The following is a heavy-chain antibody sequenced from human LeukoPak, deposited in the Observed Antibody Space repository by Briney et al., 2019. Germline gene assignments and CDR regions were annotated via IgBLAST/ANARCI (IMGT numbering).Heavy chain of an antibody. D-gene: IGHD3-22*01. CDR1: GFTFSDYY. CDR2: ISSGGNTI. V-gene: IGHV3-11*04. J-gene: IGHJ4*02. CDR3: ASREGYYYDSSGIALGI. Sequence: GGSLRLSCAASGFTFSDYYMSWIRQAPGKGLEWVSFISSGGNTINYADSMKGRFTISRDNAKNSLYLQMNSLRAEDTAVYYCASREGYYYDSSGIALGIWGQGTLVTVSS.